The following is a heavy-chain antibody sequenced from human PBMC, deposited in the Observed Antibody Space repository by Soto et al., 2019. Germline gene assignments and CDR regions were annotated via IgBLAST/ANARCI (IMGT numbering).Heavy chain of an antibody. CDR3: ARDLMVRGVILGSFDY. CDR2: IWYDGSNK. D-gene: IGHD3-10*01. J-gene: IGHJ4*02. V-gene: IGHV3-33*01. Sequence: GGSLRLSCAASGFTFSSYGMHWVRQAPGKGLEWVAVIWYDGSNKYYADSVKGRFTISRDNSKNTLYLQMNSLRAEDTAVYYCARDLMVRGVILGSFDYWGQGTLVTVSS. CDR1: GFTFSSYG.